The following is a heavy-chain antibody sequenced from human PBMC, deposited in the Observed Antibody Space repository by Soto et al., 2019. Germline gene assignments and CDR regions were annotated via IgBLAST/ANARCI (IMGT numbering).Heavy chain of an antibody. CDR2: IKSKTDGGTT. CDR1: GFTFSNAW. CDR3: TTDWAGISLEYAYDAFDI. V-gene: IGHV3-15*01. D-gene: IGHD3-16*01. Sequence: GGSLRLSCAASGFTFSNAWMSWVRQAPGKGLEWVGRIKSKTDGGTTDYAAPVKGRFTISRDDSKNTLYLQMNSLKTEDTAVYYCTTDWAGISLEYAYDAFDIWGQGTMVTVSS. J-gene: IGHJ3*02.